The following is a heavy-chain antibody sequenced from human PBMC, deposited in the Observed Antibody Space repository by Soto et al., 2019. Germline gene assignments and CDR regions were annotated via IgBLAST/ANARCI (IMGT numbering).Heavy chain of an antibody. CDR1: GFTFSRSW. V-gene: IGHV3-74*03. CDR2: ISNDGNDI. D-gene: IGHD6-19*01. J-gene: IGHJ4*01. CDR3: ARDQSVAGHNTVDL. Sequence: PGGSLRLSCAASGFTFSRSWMHWVRQVPGKGPVWVARISNDGNDIMYADSVKGRFTISRDNAKNTLYLQMNDLSAEDTAIYYCARDQSVAGHNTVDLWGQGTLVTVSS.